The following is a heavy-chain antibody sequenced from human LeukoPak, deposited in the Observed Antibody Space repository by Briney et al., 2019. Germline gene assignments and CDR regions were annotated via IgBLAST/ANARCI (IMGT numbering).Heavy chain of an antibody. V-gene: IGHV4-34*01. D-gene: IGHD4-17*01. CDR1: GGSFSGYY. Sequence: PSETLSLTCAVYGGSFSGYYWSWIRQPPGKGLEWIGEINHSGSTNYNPSLKSRVTISVDTSKNQFSLKLSSVTAADTAVYYCARPSLYGDYNYWGRGTLVTVSS. CDR2: INHSGST. CDR3: ARPSLYGDYNY. J-gene: IGHJ4*02.